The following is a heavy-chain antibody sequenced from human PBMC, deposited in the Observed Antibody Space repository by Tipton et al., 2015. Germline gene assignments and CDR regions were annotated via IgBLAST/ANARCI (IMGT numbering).Heavy chain of an antibody. Sequence: LRLSCCVSSDSISKYYWSWIRQPPGKELEWIGYIQYSGGTNYNPSLKSRVTISVDTSKTQFSLKMSSVTASDTAVYYCARARGRHGGLFDSWGQGILVTVSS. V-gene: IGHV4-59*01. D-gene: IGHD4-23*01. CDR1: SDSISKYY. CDR2: IQYSGGT. J-gene: IGHJ4*02. CDR3: ARARGRHGGLFDS.